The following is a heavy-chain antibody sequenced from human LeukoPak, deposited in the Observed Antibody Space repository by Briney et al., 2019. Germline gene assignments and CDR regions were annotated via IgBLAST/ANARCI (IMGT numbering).Heavy chain of an antibody. CDR2: ISAYNGNT. Sequence: GESLRISCKASGSTFTSYGISWVRQAPGQGLEWMGWISAYNGNTNYAQSLQGRVTMTTDTSTSTVYMELRSLRSGDTAVYYCARDLPDIVVMVAPDYWGQGTLVTVSS. J-gene: IGHJ4*02. D-gene: IGHD2-15*01. CDR1: GSTFTSYG. V-gene: IGHV1-18*01. CDR3: ARDLPDIVVMVAPDY.